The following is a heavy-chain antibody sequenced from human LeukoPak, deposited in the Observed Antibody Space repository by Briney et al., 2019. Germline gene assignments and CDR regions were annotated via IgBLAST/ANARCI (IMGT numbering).Heavy chain of an antibody. V-gene: IGHV3-21*01. D-gene: IGHD4-23*01. CDR1: GFTFSSYS. Sequence: GGSLRLSCAASGFTFSSYSMNWVRQAPGKGLEWVSSISSSSSYIYYAGSVKGRFTISRDNAKNSLYLQMNSLRAEDTAVYYCAGQYGGNSHYYYYYGMDVWGQGTTVTVSS. CDR2: ISSSSSYI. CDR3: AGQYGGNSHYYYYYGMDV. J-gene: IGHJ6*02.